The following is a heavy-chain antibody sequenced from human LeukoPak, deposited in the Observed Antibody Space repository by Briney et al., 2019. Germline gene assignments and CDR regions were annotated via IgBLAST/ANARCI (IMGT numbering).Heavy chain of an antibody. CDR3: ASSSYDILPYYFDY. Sequence: VASVKVSCKASGGTFSSYAISWVRQAPGQGLEWMGRIIPILGIANYAQKFQGRVTITADKSTSTAYMELSSLRSEDAAVYYCASSSYDILPYYFDYWGQGTLVTVSS. J-gene: IGHJ4*02. CDR2: IIPILGIA. V-gene: IGHV1-69*04. D-gene: IGHD3-9*01. CDR1: GGTFSSYA.